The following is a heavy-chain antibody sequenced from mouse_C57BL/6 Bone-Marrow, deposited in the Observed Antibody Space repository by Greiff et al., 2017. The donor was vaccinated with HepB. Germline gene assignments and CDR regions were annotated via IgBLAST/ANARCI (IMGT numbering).Heavy chain of an antibody. Sequence: VQLQQSGAELVRPGASVKLSCTASGFNIKDDYMHWVKQRPEQGLERIGWIDPENGDTEYASKFQGKATITADTSSNTAYLQLSSLTSEDTAVYYCTAFITTVVAKFDYWGQGTTLTVSS. J-gene: IGHJ2*01. CDR1: GFNIKDDY. V-gene: IGHV14-4*01. CDR2: IDPENGDT. D-gene: IGHD1-1*01. CDR3: TAFITTVVAKFDY.